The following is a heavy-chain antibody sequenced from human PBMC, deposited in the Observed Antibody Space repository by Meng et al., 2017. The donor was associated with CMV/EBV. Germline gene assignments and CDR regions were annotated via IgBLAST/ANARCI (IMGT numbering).Heavy chain of an antibody. CDR2: IYYSGSI. CDR1: GVSISSYY. J-gene: IGHJ4*02. V-gene: IGHV4-59*01. Sequence: SETLSLTCTVSGVSISSYYWSWIRQPPGKGLEWIGHIYYSGSINYNPSLKSRVTMPVDTSKNQFSLKLSSVTAADTAVYYCASQYSGTYYREFDYWGQGTLVTVSS. CDR3: ASQYSGTYYREFDY. D-gene: IGHD1-26*01.